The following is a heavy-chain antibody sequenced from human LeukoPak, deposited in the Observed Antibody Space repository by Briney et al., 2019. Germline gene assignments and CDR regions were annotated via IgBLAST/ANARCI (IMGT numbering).Heavy chain of an antibody. CDR1: GGSVSSSSYY. D-gene: IGHD6-13*01. V-gene: IGHV4-61*01. Sequence: SETLSLTCTVSGGSVSSSSYYWSWSRQPPGKGLEWIGYIYYSGSTNYNPSLKSRATISVDMSKNQFSLKLNSVTAADTAVYYCARGRAAAGTPVDYWGQGILVTVSS. J-gene: IGHJ4*02. CDR3: ARGRAAAGTPVDY. CDR2: IYYSGST.